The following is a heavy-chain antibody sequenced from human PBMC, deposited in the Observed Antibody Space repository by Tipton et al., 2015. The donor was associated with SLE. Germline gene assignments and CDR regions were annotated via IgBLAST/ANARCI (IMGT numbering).Heavy chain of an antibody. D-gene: IGHD3-22*01. CDR1: GFTFNSYG. V-gene: IGHV3-30*18. CDR3: AKKIGVGTVSSAFDF. Sequence: SLRLSCAASGFTFNSYGMYWVRQAPGKGLEWVSVIAYDGSYRYYADSVKGRFTISRDNSKNTVYLQMNSLRTEDTAVYFCAKKIGVGTVSSAFDFWGQGTLVTVSS. CDR2: IAYDGSYR. J-gene: IGHJ4*02.